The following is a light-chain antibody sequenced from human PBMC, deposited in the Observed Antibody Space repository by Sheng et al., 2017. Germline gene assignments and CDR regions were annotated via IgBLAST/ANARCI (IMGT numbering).Light chain of an antibody. CDR2: GAS. Sequence: EIVLTQSPGTLSLSPGERATLSCRASQSVSSSYLAWYQQKPGQAPRLLIYGASTRATGIPARFSGSGSGTEFTLTISSLQSEDFAVYYCQQYYSSPWTFGHGTKVEIK. J-gene: IGKJ1*01. V-gene: IGKV3-20*01. CDR3: QQYYSSPWT. CDR1: QSVSSSY.